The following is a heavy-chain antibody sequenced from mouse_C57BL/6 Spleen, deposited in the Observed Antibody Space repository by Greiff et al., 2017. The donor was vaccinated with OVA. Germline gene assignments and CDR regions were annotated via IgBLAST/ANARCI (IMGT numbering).Heavy chain of an antibody. V-gene: IGHV1-15*01. Sequence: QVQLQQSGAELVRPGASVTLSCKASGYTFTDYEMHWVQQTPVHGLEWIGAIDPETGGTAYNQKFKGQAILTADKSSSTAYMELSSLTSEDSAVYYCTISGNYEAMDYWGQGTSVTVSS. CDR3: TISGNYEAMDY. CDR2: IDPETGGT. CDR1: GYTFTDYE. D-gene: IGHD2-1*01. J-gene: IGHJ4*01.